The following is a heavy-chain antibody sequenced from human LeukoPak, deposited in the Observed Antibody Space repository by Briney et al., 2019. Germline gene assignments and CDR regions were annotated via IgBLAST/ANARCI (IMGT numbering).Heavy chain of an antibody. Sequence: LGGSLRLSCAASGFTFSRNWMSWVRQAPGKGLEWVANIKYDGSEKYYVDFVKGRFTISRDNAKNSLYLQMNSLRVEDTAVYYCAMDGYSNAMDVWGQGTTVTVSS. V-gene: IGHV3-7*04. J-gene: IGHJ6*02. CDR2: IKYDGSEK. CDR3: AMDGYSNAMDV. CDR1: GFTFSRNW.